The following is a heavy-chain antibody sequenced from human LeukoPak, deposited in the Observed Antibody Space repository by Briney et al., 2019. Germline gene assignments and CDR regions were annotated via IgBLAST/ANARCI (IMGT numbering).Heavy chain of an antibody. CDR1: GGSISSYY. CDR2: IYYSGST. CDR3: ASPRMAGSAAAGTGALDV. V-gene: IGHV4-59*12. J-gene: IGHJ6*04. Sequence: PSETLSLTCTVSGGSISSYYWSWIRQPPGKGLEWIGYIYYSGSTNYNPSLKSRVTISVDTSKNQFSLKLSSVTAADTAVYYCASPRMAGSAAAGTGALDVWGKGTTVTVSS. D-gene: IGHD6-13*01.